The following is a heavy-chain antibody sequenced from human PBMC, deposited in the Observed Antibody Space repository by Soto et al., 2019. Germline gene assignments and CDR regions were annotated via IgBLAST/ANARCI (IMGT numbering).Heavy chain of an antibody. D-gene: IGHD3-22*01. CDR3: ARGIDYYDSRGYSPLFDY. V-gene: IGHV3-33*01. CDR1: GFTFSSYG. CDR2: IWYDGSNK. J-gene: IGHJ4*02. Sequence: QVQLVESGGGVVQPGRSLRLSCAASGFTFSSYGMHWVRQAPGKGLEWVAVIWYDGSNKYYADSVKGRFTSSRDNSKNTLYLQMNSLRAEDTAVYYCARGIDYYDSRGYSPLFDYLGQGTLVNVSS.